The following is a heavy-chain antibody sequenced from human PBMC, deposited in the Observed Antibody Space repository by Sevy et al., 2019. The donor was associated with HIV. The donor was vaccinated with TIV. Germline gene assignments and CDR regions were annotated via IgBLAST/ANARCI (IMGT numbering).Heavy chain of an antibody. D-gene: IGHD2-15*01. CDR1: GFTFSSYA. Sequence: GGSLRLSCAASGFTFSSYAMSWVRQAPGKGLEWVSAISGSGGSTYYADSVKGRFTISRDNSKNTLYLQMNSLRAEDTAVYYCAKDLTGLLVEGYFDFWGQGTLVTVSS. CDR3: AKDLTGLLVEGYFDF. J-gene: IGHJ4*02. CDR2: ISGSGGST. V-gene: IGHV3-23*01.